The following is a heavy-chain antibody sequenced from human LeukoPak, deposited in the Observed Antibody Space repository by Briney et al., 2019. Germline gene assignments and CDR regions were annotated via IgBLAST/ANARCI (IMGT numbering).Heavy chain of an antibody. CDR1: GFTFSSYW. D-gene: IGHD2-2*03. CDR3: AREGLVGYCSSTSCSGYYGMDV. V-gene: IGHV3-7*01. Sequence: GGSLRLSCAASGFTFSSYWMSWVRQAPGKGLEWVGNIKQDGSEKYYVDSVKGRFTISRDNAKNSLYLQMNSLRAEDTAVYYCAREGLVGYCSSTSCSGYYGMDVWGQGTTVTVSS. J-gene: IGHJ6*02. CDR2: IKQDGSEK.